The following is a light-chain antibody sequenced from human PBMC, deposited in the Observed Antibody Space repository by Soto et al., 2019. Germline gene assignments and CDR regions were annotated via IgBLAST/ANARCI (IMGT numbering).Light chain of an antibody. J-gene: IGKJ5*01. CDR3: QQYGTSEII. CDR1: QSLTNSY. V-gene: IGKV3-20*01. Sequence: VLTQYPGTLSLSPGESATLSCRASQSLTNSYIAWYQQKPGQAPRLLIYGTSSRASGIPDRFSGSGSGTDFTLTISRLETEDFAVFYCQQYGTSEIIFGQGTRLEIK. CDR2: GTS.